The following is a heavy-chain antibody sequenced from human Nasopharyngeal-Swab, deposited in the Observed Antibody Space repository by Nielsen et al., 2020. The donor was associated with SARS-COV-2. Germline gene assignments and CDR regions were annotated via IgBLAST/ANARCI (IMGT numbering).Heavy chain of an antibody. CDR2: IYYSGST. CDR1: GGSISSGGYY. V-gene: IGHV4-31*02. D-gene: IGHD4-23*01. J-gene: IGHJ4*02. CDR3: ARGDYGGNSVDY. Sequence: SCTVSGGSISSGGYYWSWIRQHPGKGLEWIGYIYYSGSTYYNPSLKSRVTISVDTSKNQFSLKLSSVTAADTAVYYCARGDYGGNSVDYWGQGTLVTVSS.